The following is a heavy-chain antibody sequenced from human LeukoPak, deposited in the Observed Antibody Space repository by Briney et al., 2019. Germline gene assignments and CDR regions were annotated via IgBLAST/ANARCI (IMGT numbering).Heavy chain of an antibody. CDR1: GGSIRSYY. D-gene: IGHD6-19*01. J-gene: IGHJ4*02. V-gene: IGHV4-4*08. CDR2: IYTSAST. CDR3: AAYDSSGWFSTDY. Sequence: SETLSLPFTVSGGSIRSYYWSWIGQPPGKGLDVIGHIYTSASTNYNPSFTSRVTISVATSTTQFSLKMTTVTAADTAVYYCAAYDSSGWFSTDYWGQGTLVTVSS.